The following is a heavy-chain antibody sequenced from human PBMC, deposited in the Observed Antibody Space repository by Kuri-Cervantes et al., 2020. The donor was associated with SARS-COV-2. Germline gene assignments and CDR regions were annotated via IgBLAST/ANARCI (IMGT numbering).Heavy chain of an antibody. CDR3: ARGGTTTGHDNDAFDT. CDR1: GGSISSGGYY. CDR2: IYYSGST. V-gene: IGHV4-31*03. J-gene: IGHJ3*02. D-gene: IGHD4-17*01. Sequence: SETLSLTCTVSGGSISSGGYYWSWIRQHPGKGLEWIGYIYYSGSTYYNPSLRSRVTISVDTSKNQFSLKLSSVTAADTAVYYCARGGTTTGHDNDAFDTWGQGTMVTVSS.